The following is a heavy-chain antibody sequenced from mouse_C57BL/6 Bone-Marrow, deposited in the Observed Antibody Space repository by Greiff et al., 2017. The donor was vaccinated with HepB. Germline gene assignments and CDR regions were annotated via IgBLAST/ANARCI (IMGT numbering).Heavy chain of an antibody. V-gene: IGHV3-6*01. Sequence: EVKLMESGPGLVKPSQSLSLTCSVTGYSITSGYYWNWIRQFPGNKLEWMGYISYDGSNHYNPSLKNRISITRDTSKNQFFLKLKSVTTEDTATYYCARDELGGYVDVWGTGTTVTVSS. CDR3: ARDELGGYVDV. CDR2: ISYDGSN. J-gene: IGHJ1*03. D-gene: IGHD4-1*01. CDR1: GYSITSGYY.